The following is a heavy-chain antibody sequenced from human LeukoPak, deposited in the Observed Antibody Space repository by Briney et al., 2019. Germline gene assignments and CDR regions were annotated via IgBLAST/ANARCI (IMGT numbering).Heavy chain of an antibody. CDR3: ARSGYSSSWSQPNNWFDP. J-gene: IGHJ5*02. CDR2: IYYSGST. Sequence: SETLSLTCTVSGGSISSSSYYWGWIRQPPGKGLEWIGSIYYSGSTYYNPSLKSRVIISVDTSKNQFSLKLSSVTAADTAVYYCARSGYSSSWSQPNNWFDPWGQGTLVTVSS. D-gene: IGHD6-13*01. V-gene: IGHV4-39*01. CDR1: GGSISSSSYY.